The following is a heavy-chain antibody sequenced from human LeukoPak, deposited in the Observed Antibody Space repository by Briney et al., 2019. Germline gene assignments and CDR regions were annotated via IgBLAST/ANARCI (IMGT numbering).Heavy chain of an antibody. D-gene: IGHD5-18*01. Sequence: GGSLRLSCAASGFTFSSYWMHWVRQAPGKGLVWVSRINSDGSSTSYADSEKGRFTISRDNAKNTLYLQMNSLRAEDTAVYYCARDRGYGYLFDYWGQGTLVTVSS. CDR3: ARDRGYGYLFDY. CDR1: GFTFSSYW. V-gene: IGHV3-74*01. J-gene: IGHJ4*02. CDR2: INSDGSST.